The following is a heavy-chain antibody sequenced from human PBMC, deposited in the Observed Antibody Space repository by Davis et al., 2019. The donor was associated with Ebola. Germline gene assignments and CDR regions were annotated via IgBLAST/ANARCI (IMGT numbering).Heavy chain of an antibody. D-gene: IGHD3-22*01. CDR2: ISYDGSNK. J-gene: IGHJ6*02. CDR3: ARDVVDSRNYYYGMDV. CDR1: GFTFSSYG. Sequence: GESLKISCAASGFTFSSYGMHWVRQAPGKGLEWVAVISYDGSNKYYADSVKGRFTISRDNAKNSLYLQMNSLRAEDTAVYYCARDVVDSRNYYYGMDVWGQGTTVTVSS. V-gene: IGHV3-30*03.